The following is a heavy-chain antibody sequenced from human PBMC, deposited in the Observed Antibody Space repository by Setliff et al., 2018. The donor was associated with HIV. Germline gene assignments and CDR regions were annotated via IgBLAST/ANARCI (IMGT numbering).Heavy chain of an antibody. Sequence: SVKVSCKASGYTFTSYGISWVRQAPGQGLECMGNHAQKFQGRVTITADKSTSTAYMELSSLRSEDTAVYYCARNWGVEYYDILTGYYIIPPNFDYWGQGTLVTVSS. D-gene: IGHD3-9*01. V-gene: IGHV1-69*10. CDR3: ARNWGVEYYDILTGYYIIPPNFDY. CDR1: GYTFTSYG. J-gene: IGHJ4*02.